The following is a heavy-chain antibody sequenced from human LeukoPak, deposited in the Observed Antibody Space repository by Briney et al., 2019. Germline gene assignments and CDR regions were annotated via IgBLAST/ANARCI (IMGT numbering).Heavy chain of an antibody. Sequence: QSGGSLRLSCEASGFTFSSYGIHWVRQAPGKGLEWVAAISNDGNNKYYADSVKGRFTISRDNSKNSLYLKMNSLRAEDTAVYYCARQLYDFWSGYYHQGNWFDPWGQGTLVTVSS. CDR1: GFTFSSYG. CDR3: ARQLYDFWSGYYHQGNWFDP. V-gene: IGHV3-30*03. D-gene: IGHD3-3*01. J-gene: IGHJ5*02. CDR2: ISNDGNNK.